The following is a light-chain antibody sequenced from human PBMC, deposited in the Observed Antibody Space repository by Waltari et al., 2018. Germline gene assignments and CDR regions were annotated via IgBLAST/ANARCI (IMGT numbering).Light chain of an antibody. CDR3: QQYYGSPLT. CDR1: QSVLSSSNNKNY. CDR2: WAS. J-gene: IGKJ4*01. V-gene: IGKV4-1*01. Sequence: DIVMTQSPDSLAVSLGERATINCMSSQSVLSSSNNKNYLAWYQQKPGQPPKLLISWASTRESGVPDRFSGGGSGTDFTLTISSLQAEDVAVYYCQQYYGSPLTFGGGTKVEIK.